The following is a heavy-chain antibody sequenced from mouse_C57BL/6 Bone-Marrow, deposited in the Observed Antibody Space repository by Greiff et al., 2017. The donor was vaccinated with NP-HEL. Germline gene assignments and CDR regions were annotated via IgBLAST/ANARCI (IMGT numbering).Heavy chain of an antibody. CDR2: IDPSDSYT. CDR1: GYTFTSYW. D-gene: IGHD1-1*01. V-gene: IGHV1-59*01. Sequence: QVQLQQPGAELVRPGTSVKLSCKASGYTFTSYWMHWVKQRPGQGLEWIGVIDPSDSYTNYNQKFKGKATFTVDTSSSTAYMQLSSLTSEDSAGYYCAGRRSFFDYWGQGTTLTVSS. CDR3: AGRRSFFDY. J-gene: IGHJ2*01.